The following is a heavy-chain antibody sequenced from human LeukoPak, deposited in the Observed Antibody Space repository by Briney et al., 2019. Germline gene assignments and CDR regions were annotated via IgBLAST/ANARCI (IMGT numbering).Heavy chain of an antibody. CDR3: AIDGYKFPLGY. D-gene: IGHD5-24*01. CDR1: GFTFSSKW. J-gene: IGHJ4*02. Sequence: GGSLRLSCAASGFTFSSKWMSWVRQAPGKGLEWVANINQDGSEKYYVDSVKGRFTISRDNAKNSLYLQMNSLRAEDTAVYYCAIDGYKFPLGYWGQGTLVTVSS. V-gene: IGHV3-7*01. CDR2: INQDGSEK.